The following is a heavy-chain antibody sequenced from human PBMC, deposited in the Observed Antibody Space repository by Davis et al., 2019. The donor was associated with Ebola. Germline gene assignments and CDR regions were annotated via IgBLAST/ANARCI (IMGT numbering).Heavy chain of an antibody. CDR3: AREGSLEVLD. V-gene: IGHV1-2*02. D-gene: IGHD3-10*01. J-gene: IGHJ4*02. Sequence: ASVKVSCKASGYTFTSYGISWVRQAPGQGLEWMGWINPNSGDTHYVQKFQGRVTLTRDTSITTAYMELSSLRSDDTAVYYCAREGSLEVLDWGQGTLITVSS. CDR2: INPNSGDT. CDR1: GYTFTSYG.